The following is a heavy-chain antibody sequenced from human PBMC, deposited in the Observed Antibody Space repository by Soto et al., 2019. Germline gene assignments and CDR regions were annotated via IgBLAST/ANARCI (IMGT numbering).Heavy chain of an antibody. CDR2: ISGSGGST. D-gene: IGHD1-7*01. J-gene: IGHJ6*02. Sequence: EVQLLESGGGLVQPGGSLRLSCAASGFTFSSYAMSWVRQAPGKGLEWVSAISGSGGSTYYADSVKGRFTISRNNSKNTLYLQMNSLRAEDTAVYYCAKSSSPDKTGTTAFHYYGMDVWGQGTTVTVSS. V-gene: IGHV3-23*01. CDR3: AKSSSPDKTGTTAFHYYGMDV. CDR1: GFTFSSYA.